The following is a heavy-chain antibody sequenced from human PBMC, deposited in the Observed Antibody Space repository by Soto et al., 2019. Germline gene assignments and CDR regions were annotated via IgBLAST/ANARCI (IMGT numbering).Heavy chain of an antibody. CDR3: ASSQIGYAFDI. V-gene: IGHV4-59*01. CDR1: GGSISSYY. D-gene: IGHD3-10*01. Sequence: SETLSLTCTVSGGSISSYYWSWIRQPPGKGLEWIGYIYYSGSTNYNPSLKSRVTISVDTSKNQFSLKLSSVTAADTAVYYCASSQIGYAFDIWGQGTMVTVSS. CDR2: IYYSGST. J-gene: IGHJ3*02.